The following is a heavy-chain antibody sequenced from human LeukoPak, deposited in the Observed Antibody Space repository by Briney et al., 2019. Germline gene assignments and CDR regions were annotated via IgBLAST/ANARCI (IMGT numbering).Heavy chain of an antibody. Sequence: SETLSLTCAVYGGSFSGYYWSWIRQPPGKGLEWIGEINHSGSTNYNPSPKSRVTISVDTSKNQFSLKLSSVTAADTAVYYCARSMTTVTTTAPRAFDTWGQGTMVTVSS. CDR2: INHSGST. J-gene: IGHJ3*02. CDR1: GGSFSGYY. CDR3: ARSMTTVTTTAPRAFDT. V-gene: IGHV4-34*01. D-gene: IGHD4-17*01.